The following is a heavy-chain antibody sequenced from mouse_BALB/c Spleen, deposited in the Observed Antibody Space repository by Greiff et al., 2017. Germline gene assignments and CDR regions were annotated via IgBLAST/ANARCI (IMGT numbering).Heavy chain of an antibody. D-gene: IGHD1-1*01. CDR1: GFTFSSFG. Sequence: EVQRVESGGGLVQPGGSRKLSCAASGFTFSSFGMHWVRQAPEKGLEWVAYISSGSSTIYYADTVKGRFTISRDNPKNTLFLQMTSLRSEDTAMYYCARGPYYYGSRGYAMDYWGQGTSVTVSS. CDR2: ISSGSSTI. CDR3: ARGPYYYGSRGYAMDY. J-gene: IGHJ4*01. V-gene: IGHV5-17*02.